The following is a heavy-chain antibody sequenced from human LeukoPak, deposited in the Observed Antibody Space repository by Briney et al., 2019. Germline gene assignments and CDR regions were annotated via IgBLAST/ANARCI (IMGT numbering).Heavy chain of an antibody. V-gene: IGHV3-7*01. J-gene: IGHJ6*03. CDR1: GFTFSIYW. D-gene: IGHD6-19*01. Sequence: PGGSLRLSCAASGFTFSIYWMSWVRQAPGKGLEWVANIKQDGSEKYYVDSVKGRFTISRDNAKNSLYLQMNSLRAEDTAVYYCAREGGGSSGWFPYYYYYYMDVWGKGTTVTVSS. CDR2: IKQDGSEK. CDR3: AREGGGSSGWFPYYYYYYMDV.